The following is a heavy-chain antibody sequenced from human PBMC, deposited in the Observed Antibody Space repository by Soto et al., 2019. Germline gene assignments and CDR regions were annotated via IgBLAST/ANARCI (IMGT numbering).Heavy chain of an antibody. D-gene: IGHD6-13*01. V-gene: IGHV3-33*01. CDR3: ASTHPTYPAAGNHYYYYGMDV. Sequence: SLRLSCAASGFTFSSYGMHWVRQAPGKGLEWVAVIWYDGSNKYYADSVKGRFTISRDNSKNTLYLQMNSLRAEDTAVYYCASTHPTYPAAGNHYYYYGMDVWGQGTTVTVSS. CDR1: GFTFSSYG. CDR2: IWYDGSNK. J-gene: IGHJ6*02.